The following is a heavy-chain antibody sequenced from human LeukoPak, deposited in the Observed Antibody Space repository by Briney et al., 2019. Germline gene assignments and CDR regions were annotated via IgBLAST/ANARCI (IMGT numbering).Heavy chain of an antibody. V-gene: IGHV3-11*01. CDR3: ARDRYGSGSYYNWYFDL. J-gene: IGHJ2*01. CDR1: GFTFSDYY. Sequence: GGSLRLSCAASGFTFSDYYMSWIRQAPGKGLEWVSYISSSGSTIYQADSVKGRFTISRDNAKNSLYLQMTSLRAEDTAVYYCARDRYGSGSYYNWYFDLWGRGTLVTVSS. CDR2: ISSSGSTI. D-gene: IGHD3-10*01.